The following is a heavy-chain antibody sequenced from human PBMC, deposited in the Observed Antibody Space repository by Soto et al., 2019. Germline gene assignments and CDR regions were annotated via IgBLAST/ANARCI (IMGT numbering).Heavy chain of an antibody. CDR3: ARDLRAGGDS. CDR2: LNPRADST. CDR1: GYTLSDAN. V-gene: IGHV1-46*01. Sequence: QVQLVQSGAEVKKPGASVKVSCKASGYTLSDANINWVRQAPGQGPEWMGILNPRADSTNYAQKSKGRVTMTRDTPTSTAYMDLSGMRSDDTAVYYCARDLRAGGDSWGQGPMVTVSS. D-gene: IGHD1-26*01. J-gene: IGHJ4*02.